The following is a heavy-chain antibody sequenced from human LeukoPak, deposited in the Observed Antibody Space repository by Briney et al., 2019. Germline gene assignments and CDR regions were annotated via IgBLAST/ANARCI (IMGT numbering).Heavy chain of an antibody. Sequence: SETLSLTCTVSGDSISNYYWSWIRQPPGKGLEWIGHLSNSGSTNYNPSLKSRVTISVDTSKNQFSLKLNSVTAADTAVYYCARATETFSWFLQHWGQGTLVTVSS. CDR1: GDSISNYY. J-gene: IGHJ1*01. V-gene: IGHV4-59*01. CDR2: LSNSGST. D-gene: IGHD6-13*01. CDR3: ARATETFSWFLQH.